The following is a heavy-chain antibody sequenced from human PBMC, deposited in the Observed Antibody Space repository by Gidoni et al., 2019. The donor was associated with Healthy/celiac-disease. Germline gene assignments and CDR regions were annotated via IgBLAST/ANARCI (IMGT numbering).Heavy chain of an antibody. J-gene: IGHJ4*02. Sequence: EVQLLESGGGLVQPGGSLRLSWAASGFTFSRYAMSWVRQAPGKGLEWVSAISGSGGSTYYADSVKGRFTISRDNSKNTLYLQMNSLRAEDTAVYYCAKDLYYYDSSGTSTFDYWGQGTLVTVSS. V-gene: IGHV3-23*01. CDR2: ISGSGGST. CDR3: AKDLYYYDSSGTSTFDY. CDR1: GFTFSRYA. D-gene: IGHD3-22*01.